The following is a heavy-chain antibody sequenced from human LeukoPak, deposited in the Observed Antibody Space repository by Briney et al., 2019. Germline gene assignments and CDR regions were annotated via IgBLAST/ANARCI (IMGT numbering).Heavy chain of an antibody. CDR1: GYTFKNYD. D-gene: IGHD1-1*01. V-gene: IGHV1-8*02. CDR3: ARATPGDLHRYSFDY. J-gene: IGHJ4*02. Sequence: GASVKVSCKASGYTFKNYDINWFRQATGQGLEWMGWMNPNSGNTGFAQKFQDRVSMTRDTSINTAYMELTSLRSGDTAVYYCARATPGDLHRYSFDYWGQRTVVTVYS. CDR2: MNPNSGNT.